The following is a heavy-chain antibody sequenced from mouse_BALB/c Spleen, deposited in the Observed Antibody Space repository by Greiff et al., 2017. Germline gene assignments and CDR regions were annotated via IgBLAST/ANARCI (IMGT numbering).Heavy chain of an antibody. J-gene: IGHJ4*01. CDR3: TRDYYGTNYYAMDY. CDR1: GYTFTSYW. V-gene: IGHV1S22*01. D-gene: IGHD1-1*01. Sequence: LQQPGSELVRPGASVKLSCKASGYTFTSYWMHRVKQRPGQGLEWIGNIYPGSGSTNYDEKFKSKATLTVDTSSSTAYMQLSSLTSEDSAVYYCTRDYYGTNYYAMDYWGQGTSVTVSS. CDR2: IYPGSGST.